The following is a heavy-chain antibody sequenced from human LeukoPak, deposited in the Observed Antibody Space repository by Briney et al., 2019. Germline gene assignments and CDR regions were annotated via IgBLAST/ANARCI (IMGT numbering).Heavy chain of an antibody. CDR3: AQIRRTTFVTAGSLDL. Sequence: SGPALVNTTQTLTLSSNFSGCFLSTSGMCVSWIRQPPGKALEWLARIDWDDDNYYSTSLKTRLTISKDTSKNLVVLTMTNMDPLDTATYYCAQIRRTTFVTAGSLDLWGQGTMVTVSS. D-gene: IGHD4-23*01. CDR1: GCFLSTSGMC. V-gene: IGHV2-70*11. CDR2: IDWDDDN. J-gene: IGHJ3*01.